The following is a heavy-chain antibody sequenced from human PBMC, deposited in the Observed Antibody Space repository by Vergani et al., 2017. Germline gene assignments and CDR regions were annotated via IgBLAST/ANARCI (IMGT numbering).Heavy chain of an antibody. D-gene: IGHD4-17*01. CDR1: GFTFSSYG. J-gene: IGHJ4*02. CDR3: ARGPNPPEYGDYGTPFDY. CDR2: IWYDGSNK. Sequence: QVQLVESGGGVVQPGRSLRLSCAASGFTFSSYGMHWVRQAPGKGLEGVAVIWYDGSNKLYADSVKGRFTISRDNSKNTLYLQMNSLRAEDTAVYYGARGPNPPEYGDYGTPFDYWGQGTLVTVSS. V-gene: IGHV3-33*01.